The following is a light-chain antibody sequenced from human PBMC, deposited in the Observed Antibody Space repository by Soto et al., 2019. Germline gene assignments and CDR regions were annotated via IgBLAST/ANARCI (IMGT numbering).Light chain of an antibody. J-gene: IGKJ1*01. CDR3: QQYYSYPWT. CDR1: QTVRNNY. V-gene: IGKV3-20*01. Sequence: VLTQSPGTLSLSPGERATLSCRASQTVRNNYLAWYQQKPGQAPRLLIYDASSRATGIPDRFSGGGSGTDFTLTISCLQSEDFATYYCQQYYSYPWTFGQGTKVDI. CDR2: DAS.